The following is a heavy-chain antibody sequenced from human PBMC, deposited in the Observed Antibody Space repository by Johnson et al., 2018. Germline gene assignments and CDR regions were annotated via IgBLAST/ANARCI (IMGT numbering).Heavy chain of an antibody. CDR2: IDHIGST. CDR3: ARGWYPRGY. CDR1: GGSFSDYY. Sequence: QVQLQQWGAGLLKPSETLSLICAVSGGSFSDYYWSWIRQSPGKGLEWIGEIDHIGSTNHNPSLKSRVTISVDTSKNQCSRKLTSVTAADTAVYYCARGWYPRGYWGQGTLVTVSS. D-gene: IGHD6-13*01. V-gene: IGHV4-34*01. J-gene: IGHJ1*01.